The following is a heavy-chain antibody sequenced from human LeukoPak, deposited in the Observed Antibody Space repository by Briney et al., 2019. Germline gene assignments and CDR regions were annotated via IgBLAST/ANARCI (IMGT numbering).Heavy chain of an antibody. J-gene: IGHJ6*03. CDR3: AREAWADKFRSGYYYMDV. Sequence: GGSLRLSCAASGFTFSSNYMSWVRQAPGKGLEWVSVIYSGGSTYYADSVKGRFTISRGNSKNTLYLQMNSLRAEDTAVYYCAREAWADKFRSGYYYMDVWGKGTTVSVSS. CDR1: GFTFSSNY. V-gene: IGHV3-53*01. D-gene: IGHD2-15*01. CDR2: IYSGGST.